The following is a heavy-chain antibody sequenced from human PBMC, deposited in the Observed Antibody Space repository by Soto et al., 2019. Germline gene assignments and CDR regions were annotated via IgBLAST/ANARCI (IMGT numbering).Heavy chain of an antibody. Sequence: QVQLVQSGAEVKKPGSSVKVSRKASGGTFSSYAISWVRQAPGQGLEWMGGIIPIFGTANYAQKFQGRVTITADESTSTAYMELSSLRSEDTAVYYCATAGRGHGDYGGRFDYWGQGTLVTVSS. CDR3: ATAGRGHGDYGGRFDY. V-gene: IGHV1-69*12. D-gene: IGHD4-17*01. CDR1: GGTFSSYA. J-gene: IGHJ4*02. CDR2: IIPIFGTA.